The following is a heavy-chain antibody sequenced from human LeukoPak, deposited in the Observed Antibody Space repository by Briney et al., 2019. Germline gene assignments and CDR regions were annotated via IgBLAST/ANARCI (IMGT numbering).Heavy chain of an antibody. V-gene: IGHV3-33*03. J-gene: IGHJ5*02. D-gene: IGHD6-13*01. CDR3: AKDIAAAVLDP. Sequence: GSLRLSCAASGFTFSSYGMHWVRQAPGKGLEWVAVIWYDGSNKYYADSVKGRFTISRDNAKNSLYLQMNSLRAEDTAVYYCAKDIAAAVLDPWGQGTLVTVSS. CDR1: GFTFSSYG. CDR2: IWYDGSNK.